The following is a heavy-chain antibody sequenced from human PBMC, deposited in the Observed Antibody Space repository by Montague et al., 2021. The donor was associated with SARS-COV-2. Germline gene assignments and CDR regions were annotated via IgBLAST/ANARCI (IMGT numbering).Heavy chain of an antibody. V-gene: IGHV4-34*01. CDR1: GGSFSDYH. D-gene: IGHD1-1*01. Sequence: SETLSLTCAVYGGSFSDYHWTWIRQSPGGGLEWIAQINYCGSNXYNPSLRSRVTISIDTSKNQFSLKLTSVTAADTAVYYCARGAPGYWGQGTLVTVSS. J-gene: IGHJ4*02. CDR2: INYCGSN. CDR3: ARGAPGY.